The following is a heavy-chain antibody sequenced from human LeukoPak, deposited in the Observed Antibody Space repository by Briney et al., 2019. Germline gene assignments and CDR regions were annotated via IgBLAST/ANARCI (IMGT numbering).Heavy chain of an antibody. V-gene: IGHV3-23*01. CDR2: ISGSGGST. J-gene: IGHJ4*02. CDR1: GFTFSSYA. CDR3: VKGQVLLWFGESYYFDY. Sequence: PGGSLRLSCAASGFTFSSYAMSWVRQAPGKGLEWVSGISGSGGSTYYADSVKGRFTISRDNSKNTLYLQMNSLRAEDTAVYYCVKGQVLLWFGESYYFDYWGQGTLVTVSS. D-gene: IGHD3-10*01.